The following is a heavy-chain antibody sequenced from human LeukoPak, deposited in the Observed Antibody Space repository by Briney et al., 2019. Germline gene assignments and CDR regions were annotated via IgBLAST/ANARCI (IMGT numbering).Heavy chain of an antibody. V-gene: IGHV3-23*01. CDR1: GFAFSNYA. CDR3: AKDRWNTVMAHFDY. CDR2: ISGSGGST. Sequence: PGGSLRLSCAATGFAFSNYAMSWVRQAPGKGLEWVSGISGSGGSTYYADSVKGRFTNSRDNSKNTLYLQMNSLRAEDTAVYYCAKDRWNTVMAHFDYWGQGTLVTVSS. D-gene: IGHD5-18*01. J-gene: IGHJ4*02.